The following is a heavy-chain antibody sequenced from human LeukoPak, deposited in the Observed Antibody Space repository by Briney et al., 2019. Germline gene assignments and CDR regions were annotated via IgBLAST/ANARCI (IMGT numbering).Heavy chain of an antibody. CDR2: INPNSGGT. CDR1: GYTFTGYY. Sequence: KPGESLKISCKGSGYTFTGYYMHWVRQAPGQGLEWMGRINPNSGGTNYAQKFQGRVTMTRDTSISTAYMELSRLRSDDTAVYYCARDFSLMVYAIPVNYFDYWGQGTLVTVSS. CDR3: ARDFSLMVYAIPVNYFDY. D-gene: IGHD2-8*01. J-gene: IGHJ4*02. V-gene: IGHV1-2*06.